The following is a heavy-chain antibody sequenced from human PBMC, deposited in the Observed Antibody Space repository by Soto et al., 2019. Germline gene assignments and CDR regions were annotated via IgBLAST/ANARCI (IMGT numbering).Heavy chain of an antibody. J-gene: IGHJ5*02. D-gene: IGHD6-13*01. V-gene: IGHV3-33*01. CDR3: ARHPERIAEIGWFDP. CDR2: VWYDGRNK. Sequence: GGSLRLSCTASGFSFSTYGMHWVRQTPGKGLEWVALVWYDGRNKHYVDSVEGRFTISRDNSKNTLYLQMNSLRDEDTAVYYCARHPERIAEIGWFDPSGQGTLVTVSS. CDR1: GFSFSTYG.